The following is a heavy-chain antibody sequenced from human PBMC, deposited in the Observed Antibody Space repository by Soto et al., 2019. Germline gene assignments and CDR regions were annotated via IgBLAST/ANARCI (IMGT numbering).Heavy chain of an antibody. CDR1: GGSMSHYH. CDR2: THDSGII. V-gene: IGHV4-59*08. D-gene: IGHD6-13*01. CDR3: ARRHSSSWADVYYFDY. Sequence: SETLSLTCTVSGGSMSHYHWCWIRQSPGKGLEFIGYTHDSGIINYNPSLMSRVAISLDASKNQFSLKLTSVTAADTALYYCARRHSSSWADVYYFDYWGQGTLVTVSS. J-gene: IGHJ4*02.